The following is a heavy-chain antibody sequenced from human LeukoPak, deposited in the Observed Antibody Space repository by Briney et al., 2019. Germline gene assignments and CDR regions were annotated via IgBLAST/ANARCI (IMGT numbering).Heavy chain of an antibody. J-gene: IGHJ4*02. Sequence: SVKVSCKASGGTFSSYTINWVRQAPGQGLEWMGRIIPILDIATYAQKFQGRVTITADTSTSTAYMDLSGLKSEDTAVYYCARRSRGSLSNSISPADDYWGQGTLVTVSS. CDR1: GGTFSSYT. CDR3: ARRSRGSLSNSISPADDY. D-gene: IGHD2-2*01. V-gene: IGHV1-69*02. CDR2: IIPILDIA.